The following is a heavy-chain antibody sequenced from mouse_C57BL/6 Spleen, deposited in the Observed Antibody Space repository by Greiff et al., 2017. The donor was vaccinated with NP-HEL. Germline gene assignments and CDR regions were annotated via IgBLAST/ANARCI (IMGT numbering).Heavy chain of an antibody. Sequence: QVQLQQSGAELVKPGASVKLSCKASGYTFTSYWMHWVKQRPGRGLEWIGRIDPNSGGTKYNEKFKSKATLTVDKPSSTAYMQLSSLTSEDSAVYYCARSGPLDWDGGNWFAYWGQGTLVTVSA. V-gene: IGHV1-72*01. CDR1: GYTFTSYW. CDR3: ARSGPLDWDGGNWFAY. CDR2: IDPNSGGT. J-gene: IGHJ3*01. D-gene: IGHD4-1*01.